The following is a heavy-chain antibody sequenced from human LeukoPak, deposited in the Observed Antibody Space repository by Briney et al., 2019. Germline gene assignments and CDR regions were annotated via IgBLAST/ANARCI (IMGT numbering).Heavy chain of an antibody. J-gene: IGHJ4*02. V-gene: IGHV4-59*08. Sequence: KPSETLSLTCAVYGGSFSGYYWSWIRQPPGKGLEWIGYIYYSGSTNYNPSLKSRVTVSVDTSNNQFSLKLSSVTAADTAVYYCARLQSSGWYDNWGQGTLVTVSS. CDR1: GGSFSGYY. CDR3: ARLQSSGWYDN. CDR2: IYYSGST. D-gene: IGHD6-19*01.